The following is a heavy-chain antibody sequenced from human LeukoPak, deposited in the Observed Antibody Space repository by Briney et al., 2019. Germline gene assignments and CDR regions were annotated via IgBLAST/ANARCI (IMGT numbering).Heavy chain of an antibody. V-gene: IGHV4-30-4*02. CDR3: ARGRSNYYGMDV. D-gene: IGHD1-26*01. Sequence: SETLSLTCTVSGVSINSDDYYWSWIRQSPGKGLEWIGYIYNSGSRYYNPSLNSRVTISVDTSKNLFSLKVSSVTAADTAVYYCARGRSNYYGMDVWGQGTTVTVSS. J-gene: IGHJ6*02. CDR2: IYNSGSR. CDR1: GVSINSDDYY.